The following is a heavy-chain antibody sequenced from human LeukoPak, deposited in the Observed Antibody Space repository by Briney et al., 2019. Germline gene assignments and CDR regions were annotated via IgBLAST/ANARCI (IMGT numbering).Heavy chain of an antibody. D-gene: IGHD1-26*01. V-gene: IGHV3-33*06. Sequence: GGSLRLSCAAAGFTFSDYGIHWVRQAPGKGLEWVAVIWYDGTNKYYGDSVKGRFTISRDNSKNTLYLQMNSLRAEDTAVYYCAKDRGSYSTTADSWGQGTLVTVSS. CDR3: AKDRGSYSTTADS. CDR2: IWYDGTNK. J-gene: IGHJ5*01. CDR1: GFTFSDYG.